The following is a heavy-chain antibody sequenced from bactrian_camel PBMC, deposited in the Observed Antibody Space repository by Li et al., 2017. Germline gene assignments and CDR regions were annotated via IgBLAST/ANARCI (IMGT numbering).Heavy chain of an antibody. J-gene: IGHJ4*01. CDR1: GHTYSHDC. D-gene: IGHD2*01. CDR2: IPRIGTTNT. CDR3: AAEAIYCAGRYPTNY. Sequence: QLVESGGGSVEAGGSLKLSCEAPGHTYSHDCMGWLRQGSGKEREGVAAIPRIGTTNTSYTDSVKGRFTVSKDSAKNTLYLQMNSLKPEDTAMYYCAAEAIYCAGRYPTNYWGQGTQVTVS. V-gene: IGHV3S26*01.